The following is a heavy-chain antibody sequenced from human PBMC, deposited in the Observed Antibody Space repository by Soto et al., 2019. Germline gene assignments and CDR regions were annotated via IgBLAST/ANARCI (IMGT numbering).Heavy chain of an antibody. CDR3: ANPGGFDF. J-gene: IGHJ3*01. Sequence: EGQLLQSGGGLVQPGESLRLSCAASGFTFSSSGMSWVRQAPGKGLEWVSSISIRGDYRYYADSVKGRFTISRDNSKNTLYLQMSSLTAEDTALYYCANPGGFDFWGQGTMVAVSS. CDR1: GFTFSSSG. D-gene: IGHD2-15*01. V-gene: IGHV3-23*01. CDR2: ISIRGDYR.